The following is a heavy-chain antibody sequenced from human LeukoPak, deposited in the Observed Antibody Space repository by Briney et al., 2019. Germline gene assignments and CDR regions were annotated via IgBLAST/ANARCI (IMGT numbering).Heavy chain of an antibody. CDR2: SNPKSGGT. J-gene: IGHJ4*02. D-gene: IGHD6-13*01. CDR3: ARDPEAAAVDLDY. Sequence: ASVTVSFKSSGYTLTYYYIHWVRQAPGQGLEWMGWSNPKSGGTDYAQKFQDRVTMTRDTSTSTAYMELSRLRSDDTALYYCARDPEAAAVDLDYWGQGTLVTVSS. CDR1: GYTLTYYY. V-gene: IGHV1-2*02.